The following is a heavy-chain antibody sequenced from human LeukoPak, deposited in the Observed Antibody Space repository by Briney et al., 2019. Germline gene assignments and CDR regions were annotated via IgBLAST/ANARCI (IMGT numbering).Heavy chain of an antibody. V-gene: IGHV3-30-3*01. Sequence: PGRSLRLSCAASGFTFSSYAMHWVRQAPGKGLEWVADISYDGSNKYYADSVKGRFTISRDNSKNALYLQMNSLRAEDTAVYYCARGDFVDMATIFLWGQGTLVTVSS. D-gene: IGHD5-24*01. CDR2: ISYDGSNK. CDR3: ARGDFVDMATIFL. CDR1: GFTFSSYA. J-gene: IGHJ4*02.